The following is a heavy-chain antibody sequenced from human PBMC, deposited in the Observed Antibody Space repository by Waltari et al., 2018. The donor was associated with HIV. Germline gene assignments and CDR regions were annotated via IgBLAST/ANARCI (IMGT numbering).Heavy chain of an antibody. J-gene: IGHJ5*02. Sequence: EVQLVESGGGLVQPGGPLRLSCAASGFPFRSYWMSWVRQAPGKGLEWVANIKQDGSEKYYVDSMKGRFTISRDNAKNSLYLQINSLRAEDTAVYYCAGRSPARRLNWFDPWGQGTLVIVSS. CDR1: GFPFRSYW. D-gene: IGHD2-8*01. CDR2: IKQDGSEK. CDR3: AGRSPARRLNWFDP. V-gene: IGHV3-7*01.